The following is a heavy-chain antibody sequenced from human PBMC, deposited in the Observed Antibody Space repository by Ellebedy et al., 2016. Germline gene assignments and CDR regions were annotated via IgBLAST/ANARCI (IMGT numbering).Heavy chain of an antibody. V-gene: IGHV3-9*01. CDR2: ISWNSGSK. Sequence: GGSLRLXXVASGFTFEDYAMHWVRQAPGKGLEWVSGISWNSGSKGYADSVKGRFTISRDNAKKYLYLQMNSLRAEDTALYYCAIDGGVDGWGQGTTVTVSS. CDR3: AIDGGVDG. J-gene: IGHJ6*02. CDR1: GFTFEDYA.